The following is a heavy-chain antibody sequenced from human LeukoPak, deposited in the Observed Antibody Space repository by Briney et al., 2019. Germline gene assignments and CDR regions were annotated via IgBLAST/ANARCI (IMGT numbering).Heavy chain of an antibody. Sequence: SETLSLTCGVSGGSLSFYYWSWIRQSPGKGLEWIAEIGQNGDSNYNMSLKGRVTISLDKSKNQVSLKLNSVTAADTAVYYCARERFSMVRGAFNWFDPWGQGTLVTVSS. V-gene: IGHV4-34*01. D-gene: IGHD3-10*01. CDR2: IGQNGDS. CDR3: ARERFSMVRGAFNWFDP. CDR1: GGSLSFYY. J-gene: IGHJ5*02.